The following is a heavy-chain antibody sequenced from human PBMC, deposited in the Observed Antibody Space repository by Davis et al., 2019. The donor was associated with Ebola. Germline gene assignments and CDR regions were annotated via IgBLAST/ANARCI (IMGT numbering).Heavy chain of an antibody. CDR1: GYTFTSYY. D-gene: IGHD6-13*01. CDR3: ARDRGVKQQRSPGGY. Sequence: ASVKVSCKASGYTFTSYYMHWVRQAPGQGLEWMGIINPSGGSTSYAQKFQGRVTMTRDTSTSTVYMELSSLRSDDTAVYYCARDRGVKQQRSPGGYWGQGTLVTVSS. V-gene: IGHV1-46*01. CDR2: INPSGGST. J-gene: IGHJ4*02.